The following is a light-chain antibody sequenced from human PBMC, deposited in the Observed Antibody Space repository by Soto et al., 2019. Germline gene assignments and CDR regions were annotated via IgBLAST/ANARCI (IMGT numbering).Light chain of an antibody. CDR3: QQYSTTPLT. CDR2: WAS. Sequence: DIVMTQSPDSLAVSLGERATINCKSSQSVLHSSNNKNYLAWYQQKPGQPPKLLIYWASTRESGVPDRFSGSGSGTDFTLTISSLHAEDVAVYYCQQYSTTPLTFGQGTRLEIK. CDR1: QSVLHSSNNKNY. V-gene: IGKV4-1*01. J-gene: IGKJ2*01.